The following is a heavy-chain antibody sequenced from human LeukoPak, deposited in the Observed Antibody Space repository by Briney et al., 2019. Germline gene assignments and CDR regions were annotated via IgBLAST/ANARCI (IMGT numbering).Heavy chain of an antibody. CDR1: GGSISSGGYY. CDR3: ARDLYYGSGAFDI. V-gene: IGHV4-31*03. D-gene: IGHD3-10*01. CDR2: IYYSGST. J-gene: IGHJ3*02. Sequence: SETLSLTCTVSGGSISSGGYYWSWIRQHPGKGLEWIGYIYYSGSTYYNPSLKSRVTISVDTSKNQFSLKLSPVTAADTAVYYCARDLYYGSGAFDIWGQGTMVTVSS.